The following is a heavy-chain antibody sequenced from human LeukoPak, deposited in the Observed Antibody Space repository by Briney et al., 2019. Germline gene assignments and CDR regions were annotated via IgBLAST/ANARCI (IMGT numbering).Heavy chain of an antibody. CDR2: IKQDGSEK. D-gene: IGHD6-13*01. J-gene: IGHJ4*02. CDR3: ARAGYSSRWTYDY. CDR1: GFAFSSYW. Sequence: GGSLRLSCVASGFAFSSYWMSWVRQAPGKGLEWVANIKQDGSEKYYVDSVKGRFTISRDNAKNSLYLQMNSLRAEDTAVYYCARAGYSSRWTYDYWGQGTLVTVSS. V-gene: IGHV3-7*04.